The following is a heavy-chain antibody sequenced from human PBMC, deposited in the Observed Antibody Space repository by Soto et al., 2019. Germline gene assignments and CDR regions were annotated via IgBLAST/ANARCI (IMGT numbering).Heavy chain of an antibody. CDR2: IYYSGKT. J-gene: IGHJ4*02. D-gene: IGHD5-18*01. CDR3: ARGWKIQLASDY. Sequence: QVQLQESGPGLVKPSQTLSLTCTVSGGSISSGDYYWSWIRQPPGKGLEWIGYIYYSGKTYYNPSLKSRVTLSVDKSKNQFSLKLSSVTAADTAVYYCARGWKIQLASDYWGQGTLVTVSS. CDR1: GGSISSGDYY. V-gene: IGHV4-30-4*01.